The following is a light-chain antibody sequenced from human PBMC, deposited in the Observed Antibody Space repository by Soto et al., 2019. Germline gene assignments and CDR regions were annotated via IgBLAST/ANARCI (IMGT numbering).Light chain of an antibody. CDR1: QSVDSSF. J-gene: IGKJ1*01. CDR3: QQYVSSVT. V-gene: IGKV3-20*01. Sequence: EIVLTQSPGSLSLSPGERATLSCRASQSVDSSFFAWYQQKPGQAPRLLIYGASNRATGIPDRFSGRGSGTDFPLTITGLETDDFAVYYCQQYVSSVTFGQGTKVEIK. CDR2: GAS.